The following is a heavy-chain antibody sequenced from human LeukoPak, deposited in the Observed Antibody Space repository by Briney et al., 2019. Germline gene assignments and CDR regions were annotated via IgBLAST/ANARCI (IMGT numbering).Heavy chain of an antibody. D-gene: IGHD2-2*01. CDR1: GDSVSSNSAA. Sequence: SQTLSLTCAISGDSVSSNSAAWNWIRQSPSRGLEWLGRTYYRSKWYNDYAVSVKSRITINPDTSKNQFSLRLNSVTPEDTAVYYCARDRPHCSSTSCYGGYYYYGMDVWGKGTTVTVSS. CDR3: ARDRPHCSSTSCYGGYYYYGMDV. J-gene: IGHJ6*04. CDR2: TYYRSKWYN. V-gene: IGHV6-1*01.